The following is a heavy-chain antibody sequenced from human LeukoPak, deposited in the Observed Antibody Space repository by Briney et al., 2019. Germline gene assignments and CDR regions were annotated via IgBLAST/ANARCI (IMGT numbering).Heavy chain of an antibody. D-gene: IGHD3-22*01. V-gene: IGHV4-39*01. CDR3: ARHEDSSGYSNCFDL. CDR1: GGSINTRSYY. J-gene: IGHJ5*02. CDR2: IYYSGST. Sequence: SETLSLTRSVSGGSINTRSYYWGWIRQPPGKGLEWIGSIYYSGSTYYNPSLKSRVSISVDASKNQFSLNVRSVAAADTAVYYCARHEDSSGYSNCFDLWGQGTLVTVSS.